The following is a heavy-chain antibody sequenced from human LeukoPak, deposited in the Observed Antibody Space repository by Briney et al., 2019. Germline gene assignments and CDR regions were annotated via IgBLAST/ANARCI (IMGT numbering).Heavy chain of an antibody. D-gene: IGHD3-22*01. CDR1: GGSISSYY. CDR3: ARQDYDSSGYYSLNYFDY. J-gene: IGHJ4*02. V-gene: IGHV4-4*07. Sequence: SETLSLTCTVSGGSISSYYWSWIRQPAGKGLEWIGRIYTSGSTNYNPSLKSRVTMSVDTSKNQFSLQLSSVTAADTAVYYCARQDYDSSGYYSLNYFDYWGQGTLVTVSS. CDR2: IYTSGST.